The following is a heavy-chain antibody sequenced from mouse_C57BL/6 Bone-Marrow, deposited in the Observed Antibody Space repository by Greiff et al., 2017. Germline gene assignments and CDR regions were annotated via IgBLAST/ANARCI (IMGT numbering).Heavy chain of an antibody. J-gene: IGHJ2*01. CDR1: GYAFSSSW. V-gene: IGHV1-82*01. Sequence: VQLQQSGPELVKPGASVKISCKASGYAFSSSWMNWVKQRPGKGLEWIGRIYPGDGDTNYNGKFKGKATLTADKSSSTAYMQLSSLTSEDSAVYFCASSPDYYGSSLFDYWGQGTTLTVSS. CDR3: ASSPDYYGSSLFDY. CDR2: IYPGDGDT. D-gene: IGHD1-1*01.